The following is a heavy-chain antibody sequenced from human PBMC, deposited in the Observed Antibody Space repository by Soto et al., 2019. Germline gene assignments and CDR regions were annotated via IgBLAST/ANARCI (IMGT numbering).Heavy chain of an antibody. CDR2: ISGSAGST. V-gene: IGHV3-23*01. CDR3: AKARGSSTPAPGSY. Sequence: EVQVLESGGGLVQPGGSLRLSCAASGFTFSSYAMSWVRQAPGKGLEWVSAISGSAGSTYYADSVKGRFTISRDNSKNTLYLQMNSLRAEDTAVYYCAKARGSSTPAPGSYWCQGTLVTVSS. CDR1: GFTFSSYA. J-gene: IGHJ4*02. D-gene: IGHD2-2*01.